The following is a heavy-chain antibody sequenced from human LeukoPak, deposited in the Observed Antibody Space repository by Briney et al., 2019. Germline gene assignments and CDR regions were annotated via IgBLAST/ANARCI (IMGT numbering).Heavy chain of an antibody. Sequence: PSETLSLTCTVSGGSISCSSFQWRWIRQPPGNGLEWSDSIFYSGRTYDHPSLKSRVTISVDTTKDQFSLMLSSVTAADTAVYYCARYASGSYYRGIDYWGQGTLVTVSS. CDR1: GGSISCSSFQ. D-gene: IGHD1-26*01. V-gene: IGHV4-39*07. CDR2: IFYSGRT. J-gene: IGHJ4*02. CDR3: ARYASGSYYRGIDY.